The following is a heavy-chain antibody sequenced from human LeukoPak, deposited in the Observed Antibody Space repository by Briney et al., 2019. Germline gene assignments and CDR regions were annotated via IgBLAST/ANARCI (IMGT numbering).Heavy chain of an antibody. J-gene: IGHJ6*03. CDR3: ARSRSGYYDYYYMDV. CDR2: IYYSGST. Sequence: PSETLSLTCAVYGGSFSGYYWSWIRQPPGKGLEWIGYIYYSGSTDYNPSLKSRITISVDTSKNQFSLKLSSVTAADTAVYYCARSRSGYYDYYYMDVWGKGTTVTVSS. V-gene: IGHV4-59*01. D-gene: IGHD3-3*01. CDR1: GGSFSGYY.